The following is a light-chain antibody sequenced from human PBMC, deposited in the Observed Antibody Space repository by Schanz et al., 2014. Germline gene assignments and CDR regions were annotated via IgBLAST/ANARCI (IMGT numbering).Light chain of an antibody. Sequence: DIRMTQSPSTLSASAGDRVTITCRASQSISSWLAWYQQKPGKAPKLLIYKASTLESGVPSRFSGSGSGTEFTLTISGLQPDDFATYYCQQYKSYSPLTFGGGTNVEIK. CDR3: QQYKSYSPLT. J-gene: IGKJ4*01. CDR1: QSISSW. CDR2: KAS. V-gene: IGKV1-5*03.